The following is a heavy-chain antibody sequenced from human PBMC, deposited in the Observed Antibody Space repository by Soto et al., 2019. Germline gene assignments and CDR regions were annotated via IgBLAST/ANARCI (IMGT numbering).Heavy chain of an antibody. Sequence: LRLSCAASGLHFSVYWMTWVRQVPGKGLEWVANIKGDGSERHYVDAVRGRFTISRDNAKNSLYLYMNSLRADDTAVYYCATDLIVGVSSLYYWGQGTLVTVSS. CDR2: IKGDGSER. CDR3: ATDLIVGVSSLYY. D-gene: IGHD1-26*01. V-gene: IGHV3-7*03. CDR1: GLHFSVYW. J-gene: IGHJ4*02.